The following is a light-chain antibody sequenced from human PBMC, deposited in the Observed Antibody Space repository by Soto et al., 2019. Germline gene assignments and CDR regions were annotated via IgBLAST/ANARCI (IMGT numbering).Light chain of an antibody. J-gene: IGLJ2*01. V-gene: IGLV2-8*01. CDR3: MSYVGGNSVA. Sequence: QSALTQPPSASGSPGMSVTLSCSGTDNDVGRYDYVSWYQQHPGKAPKLLIYEVSKRPSGVPDRFSASKSGNTASLTVSGLQGEAEADYYCMSYVGGNSVAFGGGTKVTVL. CDR2: EVS. CDR1: DNDVGRYDY.